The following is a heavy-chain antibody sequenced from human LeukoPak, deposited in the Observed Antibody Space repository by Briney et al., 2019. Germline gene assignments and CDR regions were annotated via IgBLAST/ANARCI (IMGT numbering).Heavy chain of an antibody. V-gene: IGHV1-8*03. CDR2: MNPNSGNT. Sequence: ASVKVSCKASGYTFTSYDINWVRQATGQGLEWMGWMNPNSGNTGYAQKFQGRVTITRNTSISTAYMELSSLRSEDTAVYYCARRGSGRNWFDPWGQGTLVTVSS. D-gene: IGHD1-26*01. J-gene: IGHJ5*02. CDR3: ARRGSGRNWFDP. CDR1: GYTFTSYD.